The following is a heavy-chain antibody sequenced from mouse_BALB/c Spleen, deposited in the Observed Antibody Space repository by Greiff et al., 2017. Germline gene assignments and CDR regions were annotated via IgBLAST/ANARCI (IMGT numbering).Heavy chain of an antibody. J-gene: IGHJ2*01. CDR2: INPYNDGT. Sequence: EVQLQQSGPELVKPGASVKMSCKASGYTFTSYVMHWVKQKPGQGLEWIGYINPYNDGTKYNEKFKGKATLTSDKSSSTAYMELSSLTSEDSAVYYCARGITTEGDYFDYWGQGTTLTVSS. CDR3: ARGITTEGDYFDY. V-gene: IGHV1-14*01. D-gene: IGHD2-4*01. CDR1: GYTFTSYV.